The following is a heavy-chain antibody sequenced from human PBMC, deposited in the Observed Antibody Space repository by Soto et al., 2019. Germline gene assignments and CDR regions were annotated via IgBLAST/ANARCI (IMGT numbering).Heavy chain of an antibody. CDR3: ARPEYSSSSYGMDV. D-gene: IGHD6-6*01. CDR1: GFTFSSYS. J-gene: IGHJ6*02. CDR2: ISSSSSTI. V-gene: IGHV3-48*02. Sequence: GSLRLSCAAPGFTFSSYSMNWVRQAPGKGLEWVSYISSSSSTIYYADSVKGRFTISRDNAKNSLYLQMNSLRDEDTAVYYCARPEYSSSSYGMDVWGQGTTVTVSS.